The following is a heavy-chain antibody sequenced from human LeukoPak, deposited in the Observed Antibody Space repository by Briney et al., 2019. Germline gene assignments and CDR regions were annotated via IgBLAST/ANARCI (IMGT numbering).Heavy chain of an antibody. CDR3: ARAVGYYNFWSGHAMEYYFDY. J-gene: IGHJ4*02. CDR1: GFTFSRYD. CDR2: IGTAGDT. Sequence: RRSLRLSCAASGFTFSRYDMHWVRQATGKGLEWVSAIGTAGDTYYPGPVKARFTISRENAKNSLYLQMNSLRAGDRAGYYCARAVGYYNFWSGHAMEYYFDYWGQGTLVTVSS. V-gene: IGHV3-13*04. D-gene: IGHD3-3*01.